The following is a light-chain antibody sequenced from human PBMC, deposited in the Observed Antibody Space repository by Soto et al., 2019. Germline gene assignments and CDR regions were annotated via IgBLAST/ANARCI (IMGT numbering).Light chain of an antibody. Sequence: QSVLTHPASVSGSPGQSITISCTGTSSDVGSYNLVSWYQQHPGKAPKLMIYEGSKRPSGVSKRFSGSKSGNKASLTISGLQAEDEADYYCCSYAGSSSLYVFGTGTKLTVL. V-gene: IGLV2-23*01. CDR3: CSYAGSSSLYV. CDR2: EGS. J-gene: IGLJ1*01. CDR1: SSDVGSYNL.